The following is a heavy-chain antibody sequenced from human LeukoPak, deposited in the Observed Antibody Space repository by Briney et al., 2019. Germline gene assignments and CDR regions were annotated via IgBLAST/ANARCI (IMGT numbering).Heavy chain of an antibody. V-gene: IGHV4-34*01. CDR2: INYGGST. Sequence: PSETLTLTCAVSEMSFSAYYWNWIRQSPGKGLEWIGEINYGGSTKYTPSLEGRGTILIDTSKNQFSLKLTSVTAADTAVYYCARGFPPGSGSRGSHAFDVWGQGAMVSVSS. CDR1: EMSFSAYY. CDR3: ARGFPPGSGSRGSHAFDV. D-gene: IGHD6-19*01. J-gene: IGHJ3*01.